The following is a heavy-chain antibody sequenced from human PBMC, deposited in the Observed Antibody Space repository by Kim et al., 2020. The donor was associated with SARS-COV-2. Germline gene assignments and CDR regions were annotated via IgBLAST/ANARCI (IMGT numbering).Heavy chain of an antibody. CDR1: GFTFDDYA. CDR2: ISGDGGST. D-gene: IGHD3-9*01. V-gene: IGHV3-43*02. CDR3: AKALTGYYIRFYYYFGMDV. Sequence: GGSLRLSCAASGFTFDDYAMHWVRQAPGKGLEWVSLISGDGGSTYYADSVKGRFTISRDNSKNSLYLQMNSLRTEGTALYYCAKALTGYYIRFYYYFGMDVWGQGTTVTVSS. J-gene: IGHJ6*02.